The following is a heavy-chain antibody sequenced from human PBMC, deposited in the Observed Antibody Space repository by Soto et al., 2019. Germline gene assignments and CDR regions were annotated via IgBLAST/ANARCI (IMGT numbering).Heavy chain of an antibody. CDR3: ARPLHSYGSHWFDP. D-gene: IGHD5-18*01. CDR1: GYTFTSYG. V-gene: IGHV1-18*04. CDR2: ISAYNCNT. Sequence: VKVSCKASGYTFTSYGISWGRQAPGQGLEWMGWISAYNCNTNYAQKLQGRVTMTTDTSTSTAYMELRSLRSDDTAVYYCARPLHSYGSHWFDPWGQGTLVT. J-gene: IGHJ5*02.